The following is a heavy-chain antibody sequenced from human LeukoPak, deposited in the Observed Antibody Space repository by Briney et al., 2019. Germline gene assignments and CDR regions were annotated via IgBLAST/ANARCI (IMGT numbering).Heavy chain of an antibody. Sequence: PSETLSLTCTVSGGSISSSSYYWGWIRQPPGKGLEWIGSIYYSGSTYYNPSLKSRVTISVDTSKNQFSLKLSSVTAADTAVYYCARQRDYYGSRSYYNARSNFDYWGQGTLVTVSS. D-gene: IGHD3-10*01. CDR3: ARQRDYYGSRSYYNARSNFDY. CDR1: GGSISSSSYY. CDR2: IYYSGST. V-gene: IGHV4-39*01. J-gene: IGHJ4*02.